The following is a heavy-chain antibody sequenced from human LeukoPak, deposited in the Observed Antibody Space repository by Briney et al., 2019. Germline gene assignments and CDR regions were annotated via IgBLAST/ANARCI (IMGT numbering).Heavy chain of an antibody. CDR1: GGSISSGDYY. J-gene: IGHJ4*02. Sequence: SQTLSLTCTVSGGSISSGDYYWSWIRQPPGKGLEWIGYIYYSGSTYYNPSLKSRVIISVDTSKNQFSLKLSSVTAADTAVYYCARATSPPVPPHYWGQGTLVTVSS. V-gene: IGHV4-30-4*01. D-gene: IGHD6-6*01. CDR2: IYYSGST. CDR3: ARATSPPVPPHY.